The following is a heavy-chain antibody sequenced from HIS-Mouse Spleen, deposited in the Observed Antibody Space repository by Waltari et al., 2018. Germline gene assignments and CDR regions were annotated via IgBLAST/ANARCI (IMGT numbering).Heavy chain of an antibody. J-gene: IGHJ2*01. CDR3: AREIPYSSGWYDWYFDL. D-gene: IGHD6-13*01. CDR2: VYYSGST. Sequence: QLQLQESGPGLVKPSETLSLTCTVSGGSISSSSYYWGWIRQPPGKGLEWIGRVYYSGSTYSNPSLKSRVTISVDTSKNQFSLKLSSVTAADTAVYYCAREIPYSSGWYDWYFDLWGRGTLVTVSS. CDR1: GGSISSSSYY. V-gene: IGHV4-39*07.